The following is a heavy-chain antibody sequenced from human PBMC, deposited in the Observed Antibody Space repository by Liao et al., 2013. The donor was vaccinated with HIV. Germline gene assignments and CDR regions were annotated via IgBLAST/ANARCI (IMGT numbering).Heavy chain of an antibody. CDR3: ARQGHDYGDLGVYSFDC. CDR1: GDSMSPYY. J-gene: IGHJ4*02. V-gene: IGHV4-59*01. Sequence: HVQLQESGPGLVKPSETLALTCTVSGDSMSPYYWSWIRQTPGKGLEWIAYIYYSGSTTYNPSLKSRVTMSVDTSKNQFSLRLISLTPADTAVYYCARQGHDYGDLGVYSFDCWGQGTLVTVSS. D-gene: IGHD4-17*01. CDR2: IYYSGST.